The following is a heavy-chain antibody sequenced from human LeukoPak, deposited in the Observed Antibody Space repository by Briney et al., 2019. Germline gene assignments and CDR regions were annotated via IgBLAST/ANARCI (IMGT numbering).Heavy chain of an antibody. D-gene: IGHD2-21*02. V-gene: IGHV3-30*18. J-gene: IGHJ4*02. CDR1: GFTFSSYG. Sequence: GRSLGLSCAASGFTFSSYGMHWVRQAPGKGLEWVAVISYDGSNKYYADSVKGRFTISRDNSKNTLYLQMNSLRAEDTAVYYCAKAQARVVVTALGDYWGQGTLVTVSS. CDR3: AKAQARVVVTALGDY. CDR2: ISYDGSNK.